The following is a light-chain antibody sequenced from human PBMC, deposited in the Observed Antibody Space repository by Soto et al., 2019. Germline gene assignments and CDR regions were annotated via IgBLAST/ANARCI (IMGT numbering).Light chain of an antibody. Sequence: ALTQPASVSGSPGQSITISCTGTSSDVGGYNYVSWYQQHPGKAPKLMIYDVSNRPSGVSNRFSGSKSGNTASLTISGLQAEDEADYYCSSYTSSSTLRVFGGGTKVTVL. J-gene: IGLJ2*01. V-gene: IGLV2-14*01. CDR1: SSDVGGYNY. CDR3: SSYTSSSTLRV. CDR2: DVS.